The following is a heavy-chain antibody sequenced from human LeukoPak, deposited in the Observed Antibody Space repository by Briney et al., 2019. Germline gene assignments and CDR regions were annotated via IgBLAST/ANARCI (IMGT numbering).Heavy chain of an antibody. CDR3: AKGGSWYRPTFFDY. CDR1: GFTFSSYA. D-gene: IGHD6-13*01. Sequence: GGSLRLSCAASGFTFSSYAMTWVRQAPGRGLDWVSTISGSGGNTYYADSVKGRFTISRDNSKNRLYLQMNSLRAEDTAVYYCAKGGSWYRPTFFDYWGQGTLLTVSS. CDR2: ISGSGGNT. J-gene: IGHJ4*02. V-gene: IGHV3-23*01.